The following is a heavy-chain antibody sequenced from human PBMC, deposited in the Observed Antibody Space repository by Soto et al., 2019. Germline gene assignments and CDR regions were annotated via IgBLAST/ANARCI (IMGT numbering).Heavy chain of an antibody. V-gene: IGHV6-1*01. Sequence: PSQTLSLTCAISGDSVSSNSAIWNWFRQSPSRGLEWLGRTYYTSKWYNDYAVSVRSRISINPDTSKNQVSLQLNSVTPEDTAVYYCAKVYSSGWSFYYRKDVWGQGTTVTVSS. CDR3: AKVYSSGWSFYYRKDV. CDR2: TYYTSKWYN. CDR1: GDSVSSNSAI. J-gene: IGHJ6*02. D-gene: IGHD6-19*01.